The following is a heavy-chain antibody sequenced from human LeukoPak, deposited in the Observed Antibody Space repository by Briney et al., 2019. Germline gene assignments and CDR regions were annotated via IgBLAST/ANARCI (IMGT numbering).Heavy chain of an antibody. Sequence: GGSLRRSCAVSGFIFSNYWMSWVRQAPGKGLEWVANIKQDGSEKFYVDSVKGRFTISRDNAKNSLYLQMNSLRAEDTAVYYCARNEGGYDEGLYFDYWGQGTLVTVSS. D-gene: IGHD5-12*01. CDR2: IKQDGSEK. CDR3: ARNEGGYDEGLYFDY. V-gene: IGHV3-7*01. J-gene: IGHJ4*02. CDR1: GFIFSNYW.